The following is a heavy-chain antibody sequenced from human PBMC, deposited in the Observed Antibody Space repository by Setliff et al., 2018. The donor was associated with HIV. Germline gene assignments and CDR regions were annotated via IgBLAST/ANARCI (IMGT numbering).Heavy chain of an antibody. V-gene: IGHV4-59*01. Sequence: PSETLSLTCTVSGGSRSRFYWTWIRQPPGKGLEWIGFVYSTGSINYSPSFRGRLTISLDTSENQFSLHLTAVPAADTAVYYCARAEGDAYNSLPNFDSWGPGALVTVSS. CDR1: GGSRSRFY. J-gene: IGHJ4*02. CDR3: ARAEGDAYNSLPNFDS. D-gene: IGHD1-1*01. CDR2: VYSTGSI.